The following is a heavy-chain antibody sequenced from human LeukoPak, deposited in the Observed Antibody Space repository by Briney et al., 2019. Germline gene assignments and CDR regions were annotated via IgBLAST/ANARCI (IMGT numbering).Heavy chain of an antibody. D-gene: IGHD3-3*01. CDR2: TYYRSKWYS. CDR3: AISVQSGYQPYNWFDP. V-gene: IGHV6-1*01. CDR1: GDIVSSNSAA. Sequence: SQTLSLTCVISGDIVSSNSAAWNWIRQSPSRGLEWLGRTYYRSKWYSYSAVSVKSRIIINPDTSKNQFSLQLNSVTAADTAVYYCAISVQSGYQPYNWFDPWGQGTPVTVSS. J-gene: IGHJ5*02.